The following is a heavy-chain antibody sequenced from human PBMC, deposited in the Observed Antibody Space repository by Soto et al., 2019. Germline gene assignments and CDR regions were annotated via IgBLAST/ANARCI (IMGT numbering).Heavy chain of an antibody. V-gene: IGHV3-21*01. D-gene: IGHD6-19*01. CDR2: ISSSSSYI. J-gene: IGHJ4*02. CDR3: ARDGAVAEYYFDY. CDR1: GFTFSSYS. Sequence: GGSLRLSCAASGFTFSSYSMNWVRQAPGKGLEWVSSISSSSSYIYYADSVKGRFTISRDNAKNSLYLQMNSLRAEDTAVYYCARDGAVAEYYFDYWGQGTLVTVSS.